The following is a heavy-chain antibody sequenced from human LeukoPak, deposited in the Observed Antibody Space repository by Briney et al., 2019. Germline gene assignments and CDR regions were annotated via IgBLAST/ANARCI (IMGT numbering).Heavy chain of an antibody. CDR3: ATSCSSTSCYTGYYYYYGMDV. D-gene: IGHD2-2*02. Sequence: GGSLRLSCAASGFTFSDYYMSWIRQAPGKGLEWVSYISSSGSTIYYADSMKGRFTISRDNAKNSLYLQMNSLRAEDTAVYYCATSCSSTSCYTGYYYYYGMDVWGQGTTVTVSS. CDR1: GFTFSDYY. CDR2: ISSSGSTI. V-gene: IGHV3-11*04. J-gene: IGHJ6*02.